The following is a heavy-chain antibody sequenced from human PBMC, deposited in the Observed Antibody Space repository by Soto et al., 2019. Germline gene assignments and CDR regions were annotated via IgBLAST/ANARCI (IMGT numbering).Heavy chain of an antibody. J-gene: IGHJ4*02. CDR3: AIIRSGDGSYNFDY. CDR2: IGTAGDT. V-gene: IGHV3-13*04. Sequence: EVQLVESGGGLVQPGGSLRLSCAASGFTFSSYDMHWVRQATGKGLEWVSAIGTAGDTYYPGSVKGRFSISIKNAKNSSHPQMNSLRAGDTAVYYCAIIRSGDGSYNFDYWGQGTLVTVSS. D-gene: IGHD4-17*01. CDR1: GFTFSSYD.